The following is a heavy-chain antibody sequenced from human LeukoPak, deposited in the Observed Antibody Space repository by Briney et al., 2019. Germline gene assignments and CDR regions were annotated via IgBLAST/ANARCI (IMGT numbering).Heavy chain of an antibody. CDR3: ARLTYDSYFDY. Sequence: PSETLSFTCAVYGGSFSGYYWSWIRQPPGKGLEWIGEINHSGSTNYNPSLKSRVTISVDTSKNQFSLKLGSVTAADTAVYYCARLTYDSYFDYWGQGTLVTVSS. CDR2: INHSGST. CDR1: GGSFSGYY. V-gene: IGHV4-34*01. D-gene: IGHD3-22*01. J-gene: IGHJ4*02.